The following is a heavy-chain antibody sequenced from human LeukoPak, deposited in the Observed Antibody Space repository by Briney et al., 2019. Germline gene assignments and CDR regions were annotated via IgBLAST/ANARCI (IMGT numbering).Heavy chain of an antibody. Sequence: GGSLRLSCAASGFTISSYAMSWVRQAPGKGLEWVSAISGSGGSTYYADSVKGRFTISRDNSKNTLYLQMNSLRAEDTAVYYCAKDSRYYDSSGLADYWGQGTLVTVSS. D-gene: IGHD3-22*01. CDR3: AKDSRYYDSSGLADY. CDR2: ISGSGGST. V-gene: IGHV3-23*01. CDR1: GFTISSYA. J-gene: IGHJ4*02.